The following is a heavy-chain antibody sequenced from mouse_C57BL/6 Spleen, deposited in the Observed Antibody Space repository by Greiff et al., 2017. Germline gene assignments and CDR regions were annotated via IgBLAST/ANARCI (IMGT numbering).Heavy chain of an antibody. J-gene: IGHJ2*01. CDR2: IDPETGGT. CDR1: GYTFTDYE. CDR3: TRDNGYSNSFDY. V-gene: IGHV1-15*01. D-gene: IGHD2-5*01. Sequence: QVQLKQSGAELVRPGASVTLSCKASGYTFTDYEMHWVKQTPVHGLEWIGAIDPETGGTAYNQKFKGKAILTADKSSSTAYMELRSLTSEDSAVYYCTRDNGYSNSFDYWGQGTTLTVSS.